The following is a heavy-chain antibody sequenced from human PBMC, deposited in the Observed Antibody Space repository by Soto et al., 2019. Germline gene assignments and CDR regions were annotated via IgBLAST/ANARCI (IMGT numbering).Heavy chain of an antibody. Sequence: QVQLQESGPGLVKPSGTLSLTCAVSGGSISSTNWWSWVRQPPGKGFDWIGEIYHSGSTNYNPSLKSRVTISVNKSKNHFSLKLSSVTAADTAVYYCARASYDPSGLHFYFDLWGRGTLVTVSS. CDR1: GGSISSTNW. V-gene: IGHV4-4*02. CDR2: IYHSGST. J-gene: IGHJ2*01. D-gene: IGHD3-22*01. CDR3: ARASYDPSGLHFYFDL.